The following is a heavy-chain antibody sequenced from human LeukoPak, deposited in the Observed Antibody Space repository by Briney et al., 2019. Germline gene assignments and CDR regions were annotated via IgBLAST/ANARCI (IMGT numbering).Heavy chain of an antibody. Sequence: TSETLSLTCAVYGGSFSGYYWSWIRQPPGKGLEWVSSISSSSSYIYYADSVKGRFTISRDNAKNSLYLQMNSLRAEDTAVYYCARASYYYDSSGYTDYWGQGTLVTVSS. J-gene: IGHJ4*02. CDR1: GGSFSGYY. D-gene: IGHD3-22*01. V-gene: IGHV3-21*01. CDR2: ISSSSSYI. CDR3: ARASYYYDSSGYTDY.